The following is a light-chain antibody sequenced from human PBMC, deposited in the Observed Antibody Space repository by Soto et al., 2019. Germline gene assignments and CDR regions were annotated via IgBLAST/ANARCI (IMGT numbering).Light chain of an antibody. CDR3: TSYTSSSTWV. Sequence: QSALTQPASVSGSPGQSITISCTGTSSDVGGYNYVSWYQQHPGKAPKLMIYEVSNRPSGVSNRFSGSKSGNTASLTISGLQADDEADYYCTSYTSSSTWVFGGGTKVTVL. J-gene: IGLJ3*02. V-gene: IGLV2-14*01. CDR1: SSDVGGYNY. CDR2: EVS.